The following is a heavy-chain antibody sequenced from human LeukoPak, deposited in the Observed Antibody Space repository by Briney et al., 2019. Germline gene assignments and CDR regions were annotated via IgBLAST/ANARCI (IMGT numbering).Heavy chain of an antibody. J-gene: IGHJ4*02. Sequence: ASVKVSCKASGYTFSSYGISWVRQAPGQGLEWMGWISPYNGNTNYAQKFQGRVTMTTDTSTTTAYMELRSLRSEDTAVYYCATDTIAARPTSFDYWGQGTLVTVSS. CDR3: ATDTIAARPTSFDY. D-gene: IGHD6-6*01. CDR2: ISPYNGNT. CDR1: GYTFSSYG. V-gene: IGHV1-18*01.